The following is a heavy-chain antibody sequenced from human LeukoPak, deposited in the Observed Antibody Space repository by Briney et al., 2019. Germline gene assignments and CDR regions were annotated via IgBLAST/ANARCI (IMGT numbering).Heavy chain of an antibody. CDR1: GFTFSSCG. CDR2: IRYDGSNK. Sequence: PGGSLRLSCAASGFTFSSCGMHWVRQAPGKGLEWVAFIRYDGSNKYYADSVKGRFTISRDNSKNTLYLQMNSLRAEDTAIFYCAKVLPEWRELHYYYYGMDVWGQGTTVTVSS. J-gene: IGHJ6*02. CDR3: AKVLPEWRELHYYYYGMDV. V-gene: IGHV3-30*02. D-gene: IGHD3-3*01.